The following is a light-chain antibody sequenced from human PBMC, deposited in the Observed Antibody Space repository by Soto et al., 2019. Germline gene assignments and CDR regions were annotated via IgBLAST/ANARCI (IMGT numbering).Light chain of an antibody. CDR3: QQRSNWPRLT. J-gene: IGKJ4*01. CDR2: DAS. Sequence: EIVMTQSPATLSVSPGERVTLSCRASQSVSSSYLALDQQKPGQAPRLLIYDASNRATGIPARFSGSRSGTDFTLTISSLEPEDFAVYYCQQRSNWPRLTFGGGTKVDIK. CDR1: QSVSSSY. V-gene: IGKV3D-20*02.